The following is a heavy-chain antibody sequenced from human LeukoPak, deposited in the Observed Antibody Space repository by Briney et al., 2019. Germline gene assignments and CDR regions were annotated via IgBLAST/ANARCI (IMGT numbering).Heavy chain of an antibody. V-gene: IGHV4-61*02. CDR1: GGSISSGSYY. Sequence: SQTLSLTCTVSGGSISSGSYYWSWIRQPAGKGLEWIRRIYTSGSTNYNPSLKSRVTISVDTSKNQFSLKLSSVTAADTAVYYCARAGIAAAGTHYCYYMDVWGKGTTVTVSS. D-gene: IGHD6-13*01. CDR3: ARAGIAAAGTHYCYYMDV. J-gene: IGHJ6*03. CDR2: IYTSGST.